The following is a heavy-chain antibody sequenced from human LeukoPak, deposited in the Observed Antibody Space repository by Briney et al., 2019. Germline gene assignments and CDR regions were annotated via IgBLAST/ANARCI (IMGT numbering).Heavy chain of an antibody. Sequence: SETLSLTCAVYGWSFNDYYWDWIRQPPGKGLEWIGEINARGDTNYNPSLKSRVTISVDTSKKQFSLRLTSMIAADTALYYCARGQVPAARGYNWFDPWGQGTLVTVSS. CDR2: INARGDT. CDR1: GWSFNDYY. D-gene: IGHD2-2*01. V-gene: IGHV4-34*01. CDR3: ARGQVPAARGYNWFDP. J-gene: IGHJ5*02.